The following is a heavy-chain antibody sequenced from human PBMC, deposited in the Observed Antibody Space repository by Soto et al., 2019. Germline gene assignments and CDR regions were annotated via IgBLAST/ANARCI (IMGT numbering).Heavy chain of an antibody. CDR3: ARVRATDYEIDY. V-gene: IGHV3-7*03. Sequence: GGSLRLSCTAPGFMFGSYWMTWVRHVPGKGLQWVANIERDGSEKYYVDFVKGRFTISRDNADNSVFLDMNNLRVDDTATYYCARVRATDYEIDYWGQGALVTVSS. CDR2: IERDGSEK. D-gene: IGHD4-17*01. J-gene: IGHJ4*02. CDR1: GFMFGSYW.